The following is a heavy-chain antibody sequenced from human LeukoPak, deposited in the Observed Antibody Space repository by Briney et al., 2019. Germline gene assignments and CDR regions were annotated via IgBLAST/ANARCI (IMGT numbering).Heavy chain of an antibody. CDR1: GFTFDDYA. CDR2: ISLDGGST. D-gene: IGHD5-12*01. Sequence: GGSLRLSCAASGFTFDDYAMHWVRQAPWKGLEWVSLISLDGGSTYHADSVKGRFTISRDNSRHTLYLQMNSLGAEDTALYYCAKDKEYSGFGPILSGYYYGMDVWGKGTTVTVSS. V-gene: IGHV3-43D*04. CDR3: AKDKEYSGFGPILSGYYYGMDV. J-gene: IGHJ6*04.